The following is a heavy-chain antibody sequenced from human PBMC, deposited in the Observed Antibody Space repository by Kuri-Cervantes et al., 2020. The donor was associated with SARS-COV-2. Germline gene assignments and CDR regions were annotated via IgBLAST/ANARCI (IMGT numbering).Heavy chain of an antibody. CDR2: MYLPGIA. V-gene: IGHV4-4*02. J-gene: IGHJ3*01. D-gene: IGHD3-16*01. CDR1: GDSIGSSDW. CDR3: AXXLGFGFDV. Sequence: SETLSLPCGVSGDSIGSSDWWSWXXQPPGKGLEWIGQMYLPGIAXYNPSLRGRVTXXGDKSQSQISXKLISLTAXDXAVYYCAXXLGFGFDVWGQGIMVTVSS.